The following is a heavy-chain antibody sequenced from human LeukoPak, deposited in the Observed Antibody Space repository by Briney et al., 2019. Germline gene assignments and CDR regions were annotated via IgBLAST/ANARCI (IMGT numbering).Heavy chain of an antibody. CDR1: GGSFSGYY. CDR2: INHSGST. CDR3: ARKSWDSSSLGYNWFDP. V-gene: IGHV4-34*01. J-gene: IGHJ5*02. D-gene: IGHD6-13*01. Sequence: SETLSLTCAVYGGSFSGYYWSWIRQPPGKGLEWIGEINHSGSTNYNPSLKSRVTISVDTSKKQCSLKLRSVTAADTAVYYCARKSWDSSSLGYNWFDPWGQGTLVNVSS.